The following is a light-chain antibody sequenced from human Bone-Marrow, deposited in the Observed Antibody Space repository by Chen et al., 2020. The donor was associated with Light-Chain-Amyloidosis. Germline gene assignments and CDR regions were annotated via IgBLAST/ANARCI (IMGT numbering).Light chain of an antibody. V-gene: IGLV1-40*01. Sequence: QSVLTQPPSVSGAPGQRVTISCTGSSSNIGAGYDVHWYQQLPGTAPKLLIYGNSNRPARVPDRCAGSKAGTSASLAITWLQPGEEADYYCQSYDSSLSGWVLGGGTKLTVL. J-gene: IGLJ3*02. CDR3: QSYDSSLSGWV. CDR1: SSNIGAGYD. CDR2: GNS.